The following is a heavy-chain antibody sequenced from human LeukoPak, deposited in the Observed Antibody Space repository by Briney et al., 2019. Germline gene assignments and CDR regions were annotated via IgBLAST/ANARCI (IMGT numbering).Heavy chain of an antibody. CDR1: GFTFSSYG. Sequence: PGRSLRLSCAASGFTFSSYGMHWVRQAPGKGLEWVAVISYDGSNKYYADSVKGRFTISRDNSKNTLYLQMNSLRAEDTAVYYCAKDRYDSSGYYSPYYFDYWGREPWSPSPQ. CDR3: AKDRYDSSGYYSPYYFDY. V-gene: IGHV3-30*18. D-gene: IGHD3-22*01. CDR2: ISYDGSNK. J-gene: IGHJ4*02.